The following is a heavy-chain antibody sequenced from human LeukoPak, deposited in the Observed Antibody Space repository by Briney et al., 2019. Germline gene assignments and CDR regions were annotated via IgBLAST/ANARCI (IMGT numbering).Heavy chain of an antibody. CDR3: ARTIAQYSNSWLYFYYGLDV. Sequence: GGSLRLSCTASGFTFGSYAMSWVRQAPGKGLEWVSSISGGSEDTYYADSVKGRVTISRDNSKSTLYMQMNSLRGEDTAVYYCARTIAQYSNSWLYFYYGLDVWGRGTTVTVSS. CDR2: ISGGSEDT. V-gene: IGHV3-23*01. D-gene: IGHD6-13*01. J-gene: IGHJ6*01. CDR1: GFTFGSYA.